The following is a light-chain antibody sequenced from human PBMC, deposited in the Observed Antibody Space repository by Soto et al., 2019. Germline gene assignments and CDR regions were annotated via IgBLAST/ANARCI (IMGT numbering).Light chain of an antibody. V-gene: IGLV2-14*01. Sequence: QSVLTQPASVSGSPGQSITISCTGTSSDVGGYNYVSWYQQHPGKAPKLMIYEVSKRPSGVSTRFSGSKSGNTASLTISGLQAEDEADYYCSSWARSLYVFGSGTKLTVL. CDR1: SSDVGGYNY. CDR3: SSWARSLYV. J-gene: IGLJ1*01. CDR2: EVS.